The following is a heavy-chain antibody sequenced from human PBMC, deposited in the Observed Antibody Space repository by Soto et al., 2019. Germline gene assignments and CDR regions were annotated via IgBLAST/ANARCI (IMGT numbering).Heavy chain of an antibody. CDR3: ARRGYCSGGSCYGWFDP. CDR2: IIPIFGTA. J-gene: IGHJ5*02. Sequence: QVQLVQSGAEVKKPGSSVKVSCKASGGTFSSYAISWVRQAPGQGLEWMGGIIPIFGTANYAQKFQGRVTITADKSTSTAYRELSRLRSEDTAVYYCARRGYCSGGSCYGWFDPWGQGTLVTVSS. V-gene: IGHV1-69*06. CDR1: GGTFSSYA. D-gene: IGHD2-15*01.